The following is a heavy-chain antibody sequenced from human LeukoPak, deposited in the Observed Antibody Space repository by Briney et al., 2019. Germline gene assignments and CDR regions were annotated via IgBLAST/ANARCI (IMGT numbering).Heavy chain of an antibody. Sequence: QPGGSLRLSCSASGLTVSSNYMSWVRQAPGKGLEWVSAIYSGGSTYYANSVKGRFTISRDNSKNTLYLQMNSLRAEDTAAYYCARVEEYCSCGSCYPGHFGYWGQGTLVSVSS. CDR1: GLTVSSNY. CDR2: IYSGGST. D-gene: IGHD2-15*01. CDR3: ARVEEYCSCGSCYPGHFGY. V-gene: IGHV3-53*01. J-gene: IGHJ4*02.